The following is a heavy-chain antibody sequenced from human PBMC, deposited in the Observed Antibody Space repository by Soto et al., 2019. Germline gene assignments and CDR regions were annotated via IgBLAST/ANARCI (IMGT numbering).Heavy chain of an antibody. V-gene: IGHV3-23*01. Sequence: PGGSLRLSCAASGFIFGSYAMGWVRQAPGKGLEWVSDISASGDFTFYADSVKGRFTISRDNSKNTLYLQMNSLRAEDTAVYYCAKGRGFLEWLLFRDDAFDIWGQGTMVTVSS. D-gene: IGHD3-3*01. J-gene: IGHJ3*02. CDR1: GFIFGSYA. CDR2: ISASGDFT. CDR3: AKGRGFLEWLLFRDDAFDI.